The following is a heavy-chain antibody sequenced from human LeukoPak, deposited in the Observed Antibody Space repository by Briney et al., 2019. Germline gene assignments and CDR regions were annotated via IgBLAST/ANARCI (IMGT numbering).Heavy chain of an antibody. CDR2: INPNSGGT. Sequence: ASVKVSCKASGYTFTGYYMHWVRQAPGQGLEWMGRINPNSGGTNYAQKFQGRVTITADESTSTAYMELSSLRSEDTAVYYCARVKPSYCSSTSCYRGDFDYWGQGTLVTVSS. D-gene: IGHD2-2*01. V-gene: IGHV1-2*06. CDR1: GYTFTGYY. J-gene: IGHJ4*02. CDR3: ARVKPSYCSSTSCYRGDFDY.